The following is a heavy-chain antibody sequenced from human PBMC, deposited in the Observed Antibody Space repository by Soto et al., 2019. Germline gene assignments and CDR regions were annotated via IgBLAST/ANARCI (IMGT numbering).Heavy chain of an antibody. CDR2: IYSRGST. Sequence: GGSLRLSCAASGFSVSSNYMNWVRQAPGKGLEWVSVIYSRGSTYYADSVKGRFTISRDNSKKTVYLDMNSLRAEDTAIYYCAREQLIYSGVDVWGQGTTVTVSS. J-gene: IGHJ6*02. V-gene: IGHV3-53*01. CDR3: AREQLIYSGVDV. D-gene: IGHD6-6*01. CDR1: GFSVSSNY.